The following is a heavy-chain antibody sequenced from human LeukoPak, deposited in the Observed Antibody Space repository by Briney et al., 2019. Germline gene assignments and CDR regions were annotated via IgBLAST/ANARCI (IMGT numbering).Heavy chain of an antibody. CDR1: GFTFRSYS. Sequence: GGSLRLSCAASGFTFRSYSMSWVRQAPGKGLEWVSSISSSSNYIYYADSVKGRFTISRDSANNSLYLQMNSLRAEDTAVYYCARDEDGSTRLNDNWGQGTLVTVSS. D-gene: IGHD3-16*01. CDR3: ARDEDGSTRLNDN. J-gene: IGHJ4*02. CDR2: ISSSSNYI. V-gene: IGHV3-21*01.